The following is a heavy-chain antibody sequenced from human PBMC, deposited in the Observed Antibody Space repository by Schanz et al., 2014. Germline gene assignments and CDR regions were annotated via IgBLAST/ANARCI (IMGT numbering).Heavy chain of an antibody. Sequence: VQLVESGGGVVQPGGSLRLSCAASGFTFSSSGMHWVRQAPGKGLGWVAFIRYDGSNKYYADSVKGRFTISRDNSKNTLYLQMNSLRAEDTAVYYCTTGVYDSGTYWGQGTLVTVSS. CDR3: TTGVYDSGTY. CDR1: GFTFSSSG. J-gene: IGHJ4*02. V-gene: IGHV3-30*02. CDR2: IRYDGSNK. D-gene: IGHD4-17*01.